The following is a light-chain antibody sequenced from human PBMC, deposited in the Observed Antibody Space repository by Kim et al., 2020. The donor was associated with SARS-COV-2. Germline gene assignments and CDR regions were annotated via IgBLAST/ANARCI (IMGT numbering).Light chain of an antibody. CDR1: QSVNSAY. V-gene: IGKV3-20*01. J-gene: IGKJ4*01. CDR3: HQYGRPSLA. Sequence: EIVLTQSPGTLSLSPGDRATLSCRASQSVNSAYLVWYQQKAGQAPRLLISASSSRAAGVPDRFSGSGYGTDFTLTISRLEPEDFAVYFCHQYGRPSLAFGGGTKLEI. CDR2: ASS.